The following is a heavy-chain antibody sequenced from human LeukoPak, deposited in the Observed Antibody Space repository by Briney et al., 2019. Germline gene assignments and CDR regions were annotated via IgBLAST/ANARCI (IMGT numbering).Heavy chain of an antibody. D-gene: IGHD4-17*01. V-gene: IGHV4-59*01. CDR1: GGSISNYY. CDR3: ARDIYGDYGLDY. J-gene: IGHJ4*02. CDR2: IYDSGST. Sequence: PSETLSLTCTVSGGSISNYYWSWIRQAPGKGLEWIGYIYDSGSTSYNPSLKSRVTISVDTSKNQFSLKLSSVTAADTAVYYCARDIYGDYGLDYWGQGTLVTVPS.